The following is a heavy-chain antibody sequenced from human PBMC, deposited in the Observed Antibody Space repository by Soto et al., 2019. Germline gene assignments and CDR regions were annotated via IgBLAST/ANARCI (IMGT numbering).Heavy chain of an antibody. Sequence: QVQLVQSGTEVKKPGSSVKVSCKASGGTFRNYPINWVRPAPGHGLEWMGSIFPLTDIPDYAQNFQARLTISADKSTSTAYMELSSLTSDDTAMYFCARGPLVVLNYFESWGQGTLVTVSS. CDR2: IFPLTDIP. CDR1: GGTFRNYP. V-gene: IGHV1-69*02. CDR3: ARGPLVVLNYFES. J-gene: IGHJ4*02.